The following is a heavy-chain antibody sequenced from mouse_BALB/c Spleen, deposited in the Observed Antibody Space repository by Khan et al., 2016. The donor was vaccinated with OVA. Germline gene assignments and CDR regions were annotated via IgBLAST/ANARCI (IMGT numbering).Heavy chain of an antibody. D-gene: IGHD2-4*01. V-gene: IGHV1S135*01. Sequence: VQLQQSGPELMQPGASVKISCKASGYSFTSYYIHWVMQSPGKSLEWIGYIDPFSGGTTYNQKLKGKATLTVDKSSRTAYIHLSNLTSEDSAVYYCTRHDYVAWFTYWGQGTLVTVSA. CDR1: GYSFTSYY. CDR3: TRHDYVAWFTY. J-gene: IGHJ3*01. CDR2: IDPFSGGT.